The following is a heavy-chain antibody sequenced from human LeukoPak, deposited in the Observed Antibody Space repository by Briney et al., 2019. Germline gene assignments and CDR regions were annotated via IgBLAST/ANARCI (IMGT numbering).Heavy chain of an antibody. CDR1: GGSISSSNW. CDR2: IYHSGST. J-gene: IGHJ6*02. Sequence: SETLSLTCAVSGGSISSSNWWSWVRQPPGKGLEWIGEIYHSGSTNYNPSLKSRVTISVDKSKNQFSLKLSSVTAADTAVYYCARWWYQLPRLGKYYYGMDVWGQGTTVTVSS. D-gene: IGHD2-2*01. V-gene: IGHV4-4*02. CDR3: ARWWYQLPRLGKYYYGMDV.